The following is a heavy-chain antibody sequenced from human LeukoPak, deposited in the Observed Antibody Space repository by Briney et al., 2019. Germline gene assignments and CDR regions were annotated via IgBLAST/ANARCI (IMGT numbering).Heavy chain of an antibody. Sequence: SETLSLTCAVYGGSFSGYYWSWIRQPPGKGLEWIGYIYYSGSTNYNPSLKSRVTISVDTSKNQFSLKLSSVTAADTAVYYCARDQNNRWLQTERLDAFDIWGQGTMVTVSS. V-gene: IGHV4-59*01. CDR1: GGSFSGYY. CDR3: ARDQNNRWLQTERLDAFDI. D-gene: IGHD5-24*01. CDR2: IYYSGST. J-gene: IGHJ3*02.